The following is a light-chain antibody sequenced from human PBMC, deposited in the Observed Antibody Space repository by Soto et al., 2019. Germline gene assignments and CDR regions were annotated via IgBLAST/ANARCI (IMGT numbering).Light chain of an antibody. CDR2: NNN. CDR1: SSNIGTNT. J-gene: IGLJ1*01. CDR3: ATWDDNLNGFFL. Sequence: QSVLTQPPSASGTPGQRVTISCSGSSSNIGTNTVNWYLELPGTAPKLLIYNNNKRPSGVPERFSGSKSGTSASLAISGLQSEDEANYYCATWDDNLNGFFLFGSGTKVTVL. V-gene: IGLV1-44*01.